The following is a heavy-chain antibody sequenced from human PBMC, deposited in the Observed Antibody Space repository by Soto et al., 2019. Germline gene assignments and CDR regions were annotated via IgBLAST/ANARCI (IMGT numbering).Heavy chain of an antibody. CDR1: GYTFATYY. J-gene: IGHJ4*01. V-gene: IGHV1-46*01. Sequence: QVQLVQSGAEVKKPGASVKVSCKASGYTFATYYLHWVRQAPGQGLEWMGTINPSGGTTSYVHKAQGRVTMTGDTSTSTVYMELSSLRSEDTAVYYCARGYSDSWGHGTLVTVSS. CDR3: ARGYSDS. CDR2: INPSGGTT.